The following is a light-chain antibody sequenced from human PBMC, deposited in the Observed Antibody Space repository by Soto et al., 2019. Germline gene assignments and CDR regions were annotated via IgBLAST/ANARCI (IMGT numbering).Light chain of an antibody. CDR3: SSYTSSSTYV. CDR1: SSDVGYYNC. J-gene: IGLJ1*01. V-gene: IGLV2-14*03. Sequence: QSALTQPASVSGSPGQSITISCTGTSSDVGYYNCVSWYQQHPGKAPKLMIYDVRNRPSGVSNRFSGSKSGNTASLTISGLQAEDEADYYCSSYTSSSTYVFGTGTKVTVL. CDR2: DVR.